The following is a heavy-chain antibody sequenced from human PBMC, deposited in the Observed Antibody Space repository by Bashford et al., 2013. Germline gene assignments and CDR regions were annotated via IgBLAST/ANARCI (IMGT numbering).Heavy chain of an antibody. Sequence: VRQAPGKGLEWVAVVWFDGGNKYYADSVRDRFTVSRDNSKKTVYLQMNFLRAEDTAVYYCARDQNEWLRPPGAFDSWGQGTVVTVSS. D-gene: IGHD3-3*01. V-gene: IGHV3-33*01. CDR3: ARDQNEWLRPPGAFDS. CDR2: VWFDGGNK. J-gene: IGHJ3*02.